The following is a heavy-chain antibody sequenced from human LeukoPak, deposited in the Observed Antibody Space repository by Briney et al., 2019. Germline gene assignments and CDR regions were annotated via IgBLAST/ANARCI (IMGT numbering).Heavy chain of an antibody. J-gene: IGHJ5*02. V-gene: IGHV4-34*01. D-gene: IGHD6-13*01. Sequence: SETLSLTCVVYGGSFSGYYWSWIRQPPGKGLEWIGEINHSGSTNYNPSLKSRVTISVDTSKNQFSLKLSSVTAADTAVYYCARGRRLGSSWPYNHNWFDPWGQGTLVTVSS. CDR1: GGSFSGYY. CDR2: INHSGST. CDR3: ARGRRLGSSWPYNHNWFDP.